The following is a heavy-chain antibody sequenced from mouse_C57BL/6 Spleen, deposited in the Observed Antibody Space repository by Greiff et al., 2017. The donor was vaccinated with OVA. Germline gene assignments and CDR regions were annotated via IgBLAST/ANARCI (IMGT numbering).Heavy chain of an antibody. CDR3: ARSIYGSSCDYAMDY. CDR1: GYTFTSYW. Sequence: QVQLQQPGTELVKPGASVKLSCKASGYTFTSYWMHWVKQRPGQGLEWIGNINPSNGGTNYNEKFKSKATLTVDKSSSTAYMQLSSLTSEDSAVYYCARSIYGSSCDYAMDYWGKGTSVTVSS. V-gene: IGHV1-53*01. CDR2: INPSNGGT. J-gene: IGHJ4*01. D-gene: IGHD1-1*01.